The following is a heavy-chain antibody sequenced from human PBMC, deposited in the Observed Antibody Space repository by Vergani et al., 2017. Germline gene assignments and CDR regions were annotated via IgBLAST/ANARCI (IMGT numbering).Heavy chain of an antibody. CDR2: IYRTGRT. CDR3: ARDRGLDGDYHFDY. CDR1: GFSIDNGYY. J-gene: IGHJ4*02. Sequence: QVQLQESGPGLVKPSETLSLTCAVSGFSIDNGYYWDWIRQPPGKGLEWIGSIYRTGRTHFNPSLKSRVTISVDTSKNQFSLKLISVTAADTAVYYCARDRGLDGDYHFDYWGQGTLVTVSS. D-gene: IGHD3-10*01. V-gene: IGHV4-38-2*02.